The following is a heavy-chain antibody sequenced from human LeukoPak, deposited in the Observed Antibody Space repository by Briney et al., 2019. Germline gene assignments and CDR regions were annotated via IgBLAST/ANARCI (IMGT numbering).Heavy chain of an antibody. Sequence: GASVKVSCKASGYTFTSYDINWVRQATGQGLEWMGWMNPSSGNTGYAQKFQGRVTMTRNTSISTAYMEPSSLRSEDTAAYYCARGLQVGATSDYWGQGTLVTVSS. CDR1: GYTFTSYD. CDR2: MNPSSGNT. J-gene: IGHJ4*02. CDR3: ARGLQVGATSDY. D-gene: IGHD1-26*01. V-gene: IGHV1-8*01.